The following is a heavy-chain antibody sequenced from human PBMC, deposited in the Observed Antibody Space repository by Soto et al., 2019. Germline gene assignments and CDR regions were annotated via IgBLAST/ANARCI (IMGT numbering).Heavy chain of an antibody. CDR1: GYTFTSYG. Sequence: ASGKVSCKASGYTFTSYGISWVRQAPGQGLEWMGWISAYNGNTNYAQKLQGRVTMTTDTSTSTAYMELRSLRSDDTAVYYCARLIAAAGHFDYWGQGTLVTVSS. D-gene: IGHD6-13*01. V-gene: IGHV1-18*01. CDR2: ISAYNGNT. CDR3: ARLIAAAGHFDY. J-gene: IGHJ4*02.